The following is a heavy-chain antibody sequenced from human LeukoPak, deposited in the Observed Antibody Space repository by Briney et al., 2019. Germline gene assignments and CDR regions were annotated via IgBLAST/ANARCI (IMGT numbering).Heavy chain of an antibody. D-gene: IGHD2-21*02. Sequence: SETLSLTCTVSGGSISSYYWSWIRQPPGKGLEWIGYTYYSGSTNYNPSLKSRVTISVDTSKNQFSLKLSSVTAADTAVYYCARSDVYYYYMDVWGKGTTVTVSS. CDR3: ARSDVYYYYMDV. CDR1: GGSISSYY. CDR2: TYYSGST. J-gene: IGHJ6*03. V-gene: IGHV4-59*01.